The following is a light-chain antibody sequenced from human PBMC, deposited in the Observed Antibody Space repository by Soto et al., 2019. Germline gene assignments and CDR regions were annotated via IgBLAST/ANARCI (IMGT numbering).Light chain of an antibody. J-gene: IGKJ2*01. CDR2: DAS. CDR1: QNVNIY. V-gene: IGKV3-11*01. CDR3: QQRTNWPPT. Sequence: EIVLTQSPATLSLSPGERATLSCRASQNVNIYLAWYQQKPGQAPRPLIYDASNRATGIPARFSGSGSGTDFTLTISGLEPEDFAVYYCQQRTNWPPTFGQGTKLEI.